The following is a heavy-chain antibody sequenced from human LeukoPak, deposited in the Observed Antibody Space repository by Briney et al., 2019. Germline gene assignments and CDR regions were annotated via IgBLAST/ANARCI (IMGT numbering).Heavy chain of an antibody. J-gene: IGHJ4*02. CDR3: AKVPFYYYDSSGYYDY. V-gene: IGHV3-23*01. CDR1: GFTFSSYA. Sequence: PGGSLRLSCAASGFTFSSYAMSWVRQAPGKGLEWVSAISGSGGSTYYADSVKGRFTISRDNSKNTLCLQMNSLRAEDTAVYYCAKVPFYYYDSSGYYDYWGQGTLVTVSS. CDR2: ISGSGGST. D-gene: IGHD3-22*01.